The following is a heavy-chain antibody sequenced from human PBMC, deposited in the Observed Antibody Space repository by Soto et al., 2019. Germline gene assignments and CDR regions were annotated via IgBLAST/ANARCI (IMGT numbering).Heavy chain of an antibody. CDR1: GFSLSSTAVG. CDR2: IYWDDDK. CDR3: AHGSGWLSDY. D-gene: IGHD6-19*01. J-gene: IGHJ4*02. V-gene: IGHV2-5*02. Sequence: QITLKESGPPLVKPTQTLTLTCTFSGFSLSSTAVGVNWIRQPPGKALEWLALIYWDDDKQYSPSLKSRLTSTKDTSNYPVVLTMTNMDPVDTATYYCAHGSGWLSDYWGQGTLVTVSS.